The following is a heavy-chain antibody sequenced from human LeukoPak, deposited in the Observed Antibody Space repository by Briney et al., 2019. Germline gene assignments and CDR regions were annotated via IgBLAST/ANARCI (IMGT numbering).Heavy chain of an antibody. D-gene: IGHD5-12*01. V-gene: IGHV3-33*01. Sequence: GGSPRLSCAASGFTFSSYGMHWVRQAPGKGLEWVAVIWYDGSNKYYADSVKGRFTISRDNSKNTLYLQMNSLRAEDTAVYYCARDYYGYSGYVGYYFDYWGQGTLVTVSS. J-gene: IGHJ4*02. CDR3: ARDYYGYSGYVGYYFDY. CDR1: GFTFSSYG. CDR2: IWYDGSNK.